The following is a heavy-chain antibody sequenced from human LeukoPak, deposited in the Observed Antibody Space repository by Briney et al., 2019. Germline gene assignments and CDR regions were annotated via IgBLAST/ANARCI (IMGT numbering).Heavy chain of an antibody. D-gene: IGHD5-24*01. J-gene: IGHJ4*01. V-gene: IGHV4-4*07. CDR1: GGSISSYY. CDR3: ARDSTNGSNWYFDY. Sequence: SETLSLTCTVSGGSISSYYWSWIRQPAGKGLEWIGRIYTSGSTNYNPSLKSRVTMSVDTSKNQFSLKLSSVTAADTAVYYCARDSTNGSNWYFDYWGHGTLVAVSS. CDR2: IYTSGST.